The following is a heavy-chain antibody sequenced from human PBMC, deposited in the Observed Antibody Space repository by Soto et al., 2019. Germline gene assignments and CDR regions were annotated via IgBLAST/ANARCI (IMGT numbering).Heavy chain of an antibody. V-gene: IGHV4-39*01. CDR3: ARQGGSGSYYSD. J-gene: IGHJ4*02. Sequence: SETLSLTCTVSGGSISSSSYYWGWIRQPPGKGLEWIGSIYYSGSTYYNPSLKSRVTISVDTSKNQFSLKLSSVTAADTAVYYCARQGGSGSYYSDSGQGTLVTGSS. CDR1: GGSISSSSYY. D-gene: IGHD3-10*01. CDR2: IYYSGST.